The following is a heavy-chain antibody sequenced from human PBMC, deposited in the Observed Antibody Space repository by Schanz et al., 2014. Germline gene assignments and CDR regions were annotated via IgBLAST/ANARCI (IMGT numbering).Heavy chain of an antibody. V-gene: IGHV3-23*04. D-gene: IGHD6-25*01. CDR2: ISGSGAST. J-gene: IGHJ4*02. Sequence: EVQLVASGGGLVQPGGSLRLSCATSGFSFSSYAINWVRQAPGKGLEWVSGISGSGASTYYADSVKGRFTISRDNSKNTLYLQMNSLRAEDTAVYYCAKVRYSSGWRGDYFDEWGQGTLVTVAS. CDR1: GFSFSSYA. CDR3: AKVRYSSGWRGDYFDE.